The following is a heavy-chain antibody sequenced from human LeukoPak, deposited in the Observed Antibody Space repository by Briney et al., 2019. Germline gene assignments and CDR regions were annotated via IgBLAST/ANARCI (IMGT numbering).Heavy chain of an antibody. J-gene: IGHJ4*02. V-gene: IGHV3-33*06. Sequence: GGSLRLSCAASGFTVSSNYMSWVRQAPGEGLEWVAGIWYDGSNKYYGDSVRGRFTISRDNSKNTVFLQMNSLRAEDTAVYYCAKDTYSSSWYRSADYIDYWGQGTLVTVSS. CDR3: AKDTYSSSWYRSADYIDY. D-gene: IGHD6-13*01. CDR1: GFTVSSNY. CDR2: IWYDGSNK.